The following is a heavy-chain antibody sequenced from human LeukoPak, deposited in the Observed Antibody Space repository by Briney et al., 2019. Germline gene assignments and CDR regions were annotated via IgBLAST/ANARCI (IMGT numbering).Heavy chain of an antibody. Sequence: GGSLRLSCAASGFPFSSTWMHWVRQVPGKELVWVARIESDGSRTTYAESVKGRFTISRDNAKNTLYLEMNSLRAEDTAVYYCARRAGAYSHPYDYWGQGTLVTVSS. CDR3: ARRAGAYSHPYDY. CDR2: IESDGSRT. D-gene: IGHD4/OR15-4a*01. J-gene: IGHJ4*02. V-gene: IGHV3-74*03. CDR1: GFPFSSTW.